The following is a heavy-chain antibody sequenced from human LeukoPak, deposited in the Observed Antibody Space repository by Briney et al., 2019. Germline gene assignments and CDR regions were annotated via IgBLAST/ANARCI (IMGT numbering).Heavy chain of an antibody. Sequence: SETLSLTCTVSGGSISSYYWSWFRQPPGKGLEWIGYIYYRGSTNYNPSLKSRVTISVDTSKNQFSLKLSPVTAADTAVYYCARLYYDSSGHYWGQGTLVTVSS. V-gene: IGHV4-59*01. D-gene: IGHD3-22*01. J-gene: IGHJ4*02. CDR2: IYYRGST. CDR3: ARLYYDSSGHY. CDR1: GGSISSYY.